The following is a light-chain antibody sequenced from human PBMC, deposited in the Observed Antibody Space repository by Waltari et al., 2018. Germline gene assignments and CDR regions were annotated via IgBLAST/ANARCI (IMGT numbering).Light chain of an antibody. CDR1: QSLLHSDGKTY. Sequence: DIVMTQTPLSLSVTPGQPASISCTSSQSLLHSDGKTYLYWYLQKPGQSPHPLFYEVSSRLSGVPDRFSGSGSGTDFTLKISRVEAEDVGVYYCMQGIHLYTFGQGTKLEIK. CDR3: MQGIHLYT. CDR2: EVS. V-gene: IGKV2-29*02. J-gene: IGKJ2*01.